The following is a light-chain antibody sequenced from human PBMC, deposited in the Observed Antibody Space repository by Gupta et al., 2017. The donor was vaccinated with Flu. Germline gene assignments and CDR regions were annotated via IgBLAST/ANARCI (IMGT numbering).Light chain of an antibody. V-gene: IGLV2-23*01. CDR1: RSDLGSYNL. CDR3: CSYAGGYTYV. Sequence: QSALTQPASVSGSPGQSITISCSGTRSDLGSYNLVSWYQQNPGKAPKLIIYEGSKRPSGVSNRFSASKSGITASLTISGLQADDEADYYCCSYAGGYTYVFGTGTKVTVL. CDR2: EGS. J-gene: IGLJ1*01.